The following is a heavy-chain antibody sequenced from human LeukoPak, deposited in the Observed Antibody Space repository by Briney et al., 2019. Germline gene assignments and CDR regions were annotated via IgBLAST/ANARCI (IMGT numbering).Heavy chain of an antibody. D-gene: IGHD3-10*01. V-gene: IGHV3-30-3*01. CDR3: AKDQTMVRGVIYSPYYYYGMDV. CDR1: GFTFSSSA. Sequence: GGSLRLSCAASGFTFSSSAMHWVRQAPGKGLEWVAVISYDGYNEYYTDSVTGRFTISRDNSKNTLYLQMNSLRAEDTAVYYCAKDQTMVRGVIYSPYYYYGMDVWGQGTTVTVSS. CDR2: ISYDGYNE. J-gene: IGHJ6*02.